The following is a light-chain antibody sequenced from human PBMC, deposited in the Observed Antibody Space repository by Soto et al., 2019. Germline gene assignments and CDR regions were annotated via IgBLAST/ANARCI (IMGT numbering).Light chain of an antibody. CDR2: TNN. Sequence: QSVLTQPPSVSGAPGQRVTISCTGSNANIGAGYDVHWYLQLPGTAPKLLVYTNNNRPSGVPDRFSGSKSGTSASLAITGLQAEDEADYYCQSYDSRLSAYVFXTGTKRTVL. CDR3: QSYDSRLSAYV. CDR1: NANIGAGYD. V-gene: IGLV1-40*01. J-gene: IGLJ1*01.